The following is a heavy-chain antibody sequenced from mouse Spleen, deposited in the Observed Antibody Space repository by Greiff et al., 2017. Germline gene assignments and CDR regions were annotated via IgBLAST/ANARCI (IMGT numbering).Heavy chain of an antibody. CDR3: AKKGYYGSSRYFDV. CDR2: IWRGGST. Sequence: QVQLKESGPGLVQPSQSLSITCTVSGFSLTSYGVHWVRQSPGKGLEWLGVIWRGGSTDYNAAFMSRLSITKDNSKSQVFFKMNSLQADDTAIYYCAKKGYYGSSRYFDVWGAGTTVTVSS. J-gene: IGHJ1*01. CDR1: GFSLTSYG. V-gene: IGHV2-5*01. D-gene: IGHD1-1*01.